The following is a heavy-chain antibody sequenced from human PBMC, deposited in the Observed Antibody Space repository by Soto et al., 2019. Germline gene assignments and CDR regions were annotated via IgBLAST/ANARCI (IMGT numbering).Heavy chain of an antibody. CDR1: GYTFTSHG. CDR2: ISAYNGNT. D-gene: IGHD6-6*01. Sequence: GASVKVSCKASGYTFTSHGISWVRQAPGQGLEWMGWISAYNGNTNYAQKLQGRVTMTTDTSTSTAYMELRSLRSDDTAVYYCARVRRQLVPYYYYYYMDVWGKGTTVTVSS. CDR3: ARVRRQLVPYYYYYYMDV. V-gene: IGHV1-18*01. J-gene: IGHJ6*03.